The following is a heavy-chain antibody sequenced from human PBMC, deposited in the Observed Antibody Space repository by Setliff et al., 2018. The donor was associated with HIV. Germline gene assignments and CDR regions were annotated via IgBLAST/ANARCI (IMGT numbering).Heavy chain of an antibody. J-gene: IGHJ4*02. CDR2: IVPILNTG. CDR1: GGTFRSHE. V-gene: IGHV1-69*13. Sequence: GASVKVSCKASGGTFRSHEISWVRQAPGQGLEWMGGIVPILNTGNYAPKFQGRVTITADESTNTAYMELKSLRSDDTAVYYCARDPQDTRGWYIYYFDYWGQGTLVTVSS. D-gene: IGHD6-19*01. CDR3: ARDPQDTRGWYIYYFDY.